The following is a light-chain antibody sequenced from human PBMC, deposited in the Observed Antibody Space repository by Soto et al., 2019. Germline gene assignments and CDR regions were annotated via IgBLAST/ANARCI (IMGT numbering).Light chain of an antibody. CDR1: QSVSSN. V-gene: IGKV3D-15*01. CDR2: DAS. Sequence: EIVMTQSPATLSVSPGERATLSCRASQSVSSNLAWYQQKPGQAPRLLIYDASSRATGIPDRFIGSGSGTDFTLTISSLEPEDFAVYYCQQYYRWPQTFGQGTKVDIK. CDR3: QQYYRWPQT. J-gene: IGKJ1*01.